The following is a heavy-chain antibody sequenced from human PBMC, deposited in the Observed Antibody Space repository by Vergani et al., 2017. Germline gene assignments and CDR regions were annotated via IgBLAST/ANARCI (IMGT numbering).Heavy chain of an antibody. Sequence: QVQLQESGPGLVKPSETLSLTCTVSGASVNRANYYWSWIRQTPGTGLEWIGFIYHSGGTSYSPSLKSRVTISLDTSKNQFSLKVASVTAADTAVYYCARHKEQLVPGNYYYYYYMDVWGKGTTVTVSS. V-gene: IGHV4-61*01. D-gene: IGHD6-13*01. CDR3: ARHKEQLVPGNYYYYYYMDV. J-gene: IGHJ6*03. CDR1: GASVNRANYY. CDR2: IYHSGGT.